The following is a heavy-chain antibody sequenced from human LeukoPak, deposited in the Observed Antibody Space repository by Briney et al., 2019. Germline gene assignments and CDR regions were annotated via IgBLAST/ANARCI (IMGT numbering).Heavy chain of an antibody. CDR3: ASHLEWLSY. J-gene: IGHJ4*02. CDR2: INPNSGGT. CDR1: GYTFTSYT. Sequence: ASVKVSCKASGYTFTSYTMNWVRQAPGQGLEWMGWINPNSGGTNYAQKFQGRVTMTRDTSISTAYMELSRLRSDDTAVYYCASHLEWLSYWGQGTLVTVSS. D-gene: IGHD3-3*01. V-gene: IGHV1-2*02.